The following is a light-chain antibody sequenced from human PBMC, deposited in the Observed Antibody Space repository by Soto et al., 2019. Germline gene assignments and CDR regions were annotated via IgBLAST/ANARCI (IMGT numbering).Light chain of an antibody. CDR1: NIGNKN. V-gene: IGLV3-21*02. Sequence: SYELTQPPSVSAAPGQTASITCGGNNIGNKNVYWYQQKPGQAPLLVIYDDSDRPSGIPERFSGSNSANTASLTIRGVGVGDEADYFCQVWDTSSEHVVFGGGTKLTVL. CDR2: DDS. CDR3: QVWDTSSEHVV. J-gene: IGLJ2*01.